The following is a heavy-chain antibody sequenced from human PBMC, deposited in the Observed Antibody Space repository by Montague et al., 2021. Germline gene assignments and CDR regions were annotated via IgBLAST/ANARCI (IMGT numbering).Heavy chain of an antibody. J-gene: IGHJ4*02. CDR1: GDSVSSDDAT. CDR3: ARGWVATIPHMDN. CDR2: TYYRSKWHN. V-gene: IGHV6-1*01. Sequence: CAISGDSVSSDDATCSCERQSPSSDLQWQRITYYRSKWHNDYAVSVKSRITINPDTSKNQFSLQLKSVTPEDTAVYYCARGWVATIPHMDNWGQGSLVIVSS. D-gene: IGHD5-12*01.